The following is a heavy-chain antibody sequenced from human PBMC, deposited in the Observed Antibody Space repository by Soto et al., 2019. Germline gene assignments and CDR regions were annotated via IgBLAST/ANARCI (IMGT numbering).Heavy chain of an antibody. Sequence: GGSLRLSCAASGFTFSSYGMHWVRQAPGKGLEWVAVISYDGSNKYYADSVKGRFTISRDNSKNTLYLQMNSLRAEDTAVYYCAKGSPSRGHFDYWGQGTLVTVSS. CDR2: ISYDGSNK. CDR1: GFTFSSYG. CDR3: AKGSPSRGHFDY. V-gene: IGHV3-30*18. D-gene: IGHD3-16*01. J-gene: IGHJ4*02.